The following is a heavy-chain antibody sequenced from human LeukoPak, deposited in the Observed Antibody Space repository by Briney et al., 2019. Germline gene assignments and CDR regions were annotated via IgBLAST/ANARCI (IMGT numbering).Heavy chain of an antibody. CDR2: ISGDGATT. Sequence: PGGSLRLSCAASGFTFSTYSMNWVRQAPGKGLEWGSIISGDGATTDYADSVKSRFTISRDNSRNTLYLQMNSLRVEDTAVYYCAKKNLAAAGPNYFDYWGQGTLVTVSS. V-gene: IGHV3-23*01. CDR1: GFTFSTYS. J-gene: IGHJ4*02. CDR3: AKKNLAAAGPNYFDY. D-gene: IGHD6-13*01.